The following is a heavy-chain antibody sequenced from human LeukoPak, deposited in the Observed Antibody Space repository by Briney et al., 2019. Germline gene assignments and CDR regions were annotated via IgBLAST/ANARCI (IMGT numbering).Heavy chain of an antibody. J-gene: IGHJ4*02. CDR3: VRRGDASSGWGDHDF. Sequence: QSGGSLRLSCAASGFTFNRNAISWVRQAPGKGREWVLTIGGGGDKTFYADSVKGRFTISRDNSKNIVHLQMNSLTGEDTALYYCVRRGDASSGWGDHDFWGQGALVTVSS. V-gene: IGHV3-23*01. D-gene: IGHD6-19*01. CDR2: IGGGGDKT. CDR1: GFTFNRNA.